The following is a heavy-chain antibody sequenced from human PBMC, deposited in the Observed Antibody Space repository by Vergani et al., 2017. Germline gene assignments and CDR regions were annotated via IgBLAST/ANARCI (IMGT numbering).Heavy chain of an antibody. Sequence: QVQLVESAGGVVQPGGSLRLSCAASVYTLSNFGMHCIRQAPGKGLEWLAYIGKDGINTRYRDAVKGRFTDSRDNSKDILYLQMDSLRSEDTALYYCAKYLRDSTDGLPDSWGPGTLVIVSS. CDR3: AKYLRDSTDGLPDS. CDR1: VYTLSNFG. J-gene: IGHJ4*02. D-gene: IGHD2-21*02. CDR2: IGKDGINT. V-gene: IGHV3-30*02.